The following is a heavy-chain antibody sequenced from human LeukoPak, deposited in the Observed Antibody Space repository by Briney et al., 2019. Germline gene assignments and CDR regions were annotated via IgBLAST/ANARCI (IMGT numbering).Heavy chain of an antibody. CDR1: GFTLSSYA. CDR3: AKQGFGC. V-gene: IGHV3-23*01. Sequence: GGSLRLSCTASGFTLSSYAMSWVRQAPGEGPEWVSTISGSADNTNYAEAVKGRFTISRDNSKNTMYLQMNSLRAEDTAVYYCAKQGFGCWGQGTLVTVSS. J-gene: IGHJ4*02. CDR2: ISGSADNT.